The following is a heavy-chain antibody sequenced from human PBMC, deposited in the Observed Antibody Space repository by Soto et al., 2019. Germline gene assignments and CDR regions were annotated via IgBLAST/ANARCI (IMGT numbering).Heavy chain of an antibody. CDR3: ARYSGNYQDAFDI. CDR2: INGGSGKT. Sequence: QVQLVQSGAEVKKPGASVKVSCRASGFTFTLYTMHWVRQAPGQRLEWMGLINGGSGKTKYSQKFQGRVTIARDTSASTAYMEVSSLRSEDTAVYYCARYSGNYQDAFDIWGQGTMVTVSS. J-gene: IGHJ3*02. D-gene: IGHD1-26*01. V-gene: IGHV1-3*01. CDR1: GFTFTLYT.